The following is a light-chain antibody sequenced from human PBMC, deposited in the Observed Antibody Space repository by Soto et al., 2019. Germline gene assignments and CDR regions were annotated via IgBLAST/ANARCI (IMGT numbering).Light chain of an antibody. CDR2: DAS. V-gene: IGKV3-15*01. J-gene: IGKJ2*01. Sequence: EIVMTQSPATLSVSPGERATLSCRASQGISSKLAWFQQKPGQSPRLLIYDASTRATGIPARFSGSGSGTEFTLTISSLQSEDFAFYYCQQYNNWPQTFGQGTKVEIK. CDR3: QQYNNWPQT. CDR1: QGISSK.